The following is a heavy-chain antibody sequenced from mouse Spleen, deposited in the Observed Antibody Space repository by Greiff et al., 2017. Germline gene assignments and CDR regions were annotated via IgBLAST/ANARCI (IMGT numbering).Heavy chain of an antibody. J-gene: IGHJ2*01. CDR1: GYSITSGYY. CDR2: ISYDGSN. CDR3: AIIDY. V-gene: IGHV3-6*01. Sequence: EVKLQESGPGLVKPSQSLSLTCSVTGYSITSGYYWNWIRQFPGNKLEWMGYISYDGSNNYNPSLKNRISITRDTSKNQFFLKLNSVTTEDTATYYCAIIDYWGQGTTLTVSS.